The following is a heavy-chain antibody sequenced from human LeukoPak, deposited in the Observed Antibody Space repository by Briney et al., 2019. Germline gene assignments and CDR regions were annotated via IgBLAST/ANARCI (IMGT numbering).Heavy chain of an antibody. Sequence: GGSLRLSCVGSGLNFNTYDLTWVRQAPGKGLEWVALFGTRHTHIFYADSVEGRYAISRDNSKNTVYLQMNSLRVEDAAVYYCAARLPLYGMDVWGQGTTVTVSS. CDR1: GLNFNTYD. CDR2: FGTRHTHI. J-gene: IGHJ6*02. CDR3: AARLPLYGMDV. D-gene: IGHD2-21*02. V-gene: IGHV3-23*01.